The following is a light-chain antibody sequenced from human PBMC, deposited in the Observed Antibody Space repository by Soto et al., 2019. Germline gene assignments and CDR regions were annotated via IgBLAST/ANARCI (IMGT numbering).Light chain of an antibody. V-gene: IGKV1-33*01. CDR2: DAS. J-gene: IGKJ4*01. CDR1: QDISNY. CDR3: QQYDNLPPTLT. Sequence: DIQMTQSPSSLSASVGDRVTITCQASQDISNYLNWYQQKPGKAPKLLIYDASNLETGVPSRFRRSGSRTDFTFTISSLQPEDIAAYYCQQYDNLPPTLTFGGGTKVEIK.